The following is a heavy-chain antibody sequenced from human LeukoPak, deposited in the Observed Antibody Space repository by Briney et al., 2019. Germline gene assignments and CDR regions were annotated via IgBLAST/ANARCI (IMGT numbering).Heavy chain of an antibody. D-gene: IGHD6-13*01. CDR1: GGSISGFY. Sequence: SETLSLTCTVSGGSISGFYWSWIRQPPGKGLEWIGNIHYTGKTTYNPSLKSRVTMSVEMSKNHFSVRLTSVTAADTAVYYCARINSGYDLSSSWYPNWFDPWGQGALVTVSS. CDR3: ARINSGYDLSSSWYPNWFDP. J-gene: IGHJ5*02. CDR2: IHYTGKT. V-gene: IGHV4-59*01.